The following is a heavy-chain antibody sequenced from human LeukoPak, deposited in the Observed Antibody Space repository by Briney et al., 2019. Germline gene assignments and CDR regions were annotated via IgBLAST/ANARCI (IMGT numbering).Heavy chain of an antibody. D-gene: IGHD1-26*01. V-gene: IGHV3-64*01. Sequence: QTGGSLRLSCAASGFTFSSSGMHWVRQGPGKGLEYVSGISNNGDSTYYANSVKDRFTISRDNSKNTLYLQMGGLRAEDMAVYHCAKEEGSGTYAYWGQGTLVTVSS. CDR3: AKEEGSGTYAY. J-gene: IGHJ4*02. CDR1: GFTFSSSG. CDR2: ISNNGDST.